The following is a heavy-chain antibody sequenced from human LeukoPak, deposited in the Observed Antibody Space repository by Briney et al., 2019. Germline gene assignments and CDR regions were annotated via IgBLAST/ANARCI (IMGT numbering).Heavy chain of an antibody. D-gene: IGHD5-24*01. V-gene: IGHV3-43*02. CDR1: GFMFDDYT. CDR3: VREQFSHTSNYFDN. J-gene: IGHJ4*02. Sequence: GGSLRLSCAASGFMFDDYTMHWVRQVPGRGLEWVSLISGDGVSSFYADSVKGRFTISRDNNNSSLSLQMRRLTTEDTAFYYCVREQFSHTSNYFDNWGQGILVTVSS. CDR2: ISGDGVSS.